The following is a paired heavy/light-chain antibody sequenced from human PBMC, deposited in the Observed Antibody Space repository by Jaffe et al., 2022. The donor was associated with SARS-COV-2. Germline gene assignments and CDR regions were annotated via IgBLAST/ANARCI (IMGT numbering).Light chain of an antibody. V-gene: IGKV2-28*01. Sequence: DIVMTQSPLSLPVTPGEPASISCRSSQSLLHSNGYNYLDWYLQKPGQSPQLLIYLGSNRASGVPDRFSGSGSGTDFTLKISRVEAEDVGVYYCMQALQTPHTFGQGTKLEIK. CDR1: QSLLHSNGYNY. J-gene: IGKJ2*01. CDR2: LGS. CDR3: MQALQTPHT.
Heavy chain of an antibody. V-gene: IGHV3-53*01. Sequence: EVQLVESGGGLIQPGGSLRLSCAASGFTVSSNYMSWVRQAPGKGLEWVSVIYSGGSTYYADSVKGRFTISRDNSKNTLYLQMNSLRAEDTAVYYCARSCSGGSCYSIEDYYGMDVWGQGTTVTVSS. CDR2: IYSGGST. J-gene: IGHJ6*02. CDR1: GFTVSSNY. D-gene: IGHD2-15*01. CDR3: ARSCSGGSCYSIEDYYGMDV.